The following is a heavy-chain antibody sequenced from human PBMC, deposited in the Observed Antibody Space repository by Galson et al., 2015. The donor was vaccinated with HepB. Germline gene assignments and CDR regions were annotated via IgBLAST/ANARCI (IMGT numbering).Heavy chain of an antibody. CDR2: INLGGGAT. CDR3: IREATVVTGQGYFDV. J-gene: IGHJ2*01. V-gene: IGHV1-46*03. D-gene: IGHD2-21*02. CDR1: GYTFTSYY. Sequence: SVKVSCKASGYTFTSYYLHWVRQAPGHGLEWMGVINLGGGATDYSHKFQGRVTMTWDTSTSTVYMDLSSLTSDDAALYYCIREATVVTGQGYFDVWGRGTRVIVSS.